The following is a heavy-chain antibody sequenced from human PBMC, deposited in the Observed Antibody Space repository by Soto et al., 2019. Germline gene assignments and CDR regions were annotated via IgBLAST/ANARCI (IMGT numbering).Heavy chain of an antibody. Sequence: GVSLRLSCTASGFTFIDYCMSWIRQAPGKGLEWVSYISSSSSYTNYADSVKGRFTISRDNAKNSLYLQMNSLRAEDTAVYYCAKNPGYYYDSTGYHFDYWGQGTLVTVSS. CDR1: GFTFIDYC. D-gene: IGHD3-22*01. V-gene: IGHV3-11*03. CDR3: AKNPGYYYDSTGYHFDY. J-gene: IGHJ4*02. CDR2: ISSSSSYT.